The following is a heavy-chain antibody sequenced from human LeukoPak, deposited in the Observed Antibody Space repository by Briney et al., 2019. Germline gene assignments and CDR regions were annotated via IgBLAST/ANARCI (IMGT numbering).Heavy chain of an antibody. Sequence: GGSLRLSCAASGFTFSSSAMSWVRQAPGKGLEWVSAISNNGGYTYYADSVQGRFTISRDNSKSTLCLQMNSLRAEDTAVYYCAKQLGYCSDGSCYFPYWGQGALVTVSS. CDR1: GFTFSSSA. CDR2: ISNNGGYT. V-gene: IGHV3-23*01. J-gene: IGHJ4*02. CDR3: AKQLGYCSDGSCYFPY. D-gene: IGHD2-15*01.